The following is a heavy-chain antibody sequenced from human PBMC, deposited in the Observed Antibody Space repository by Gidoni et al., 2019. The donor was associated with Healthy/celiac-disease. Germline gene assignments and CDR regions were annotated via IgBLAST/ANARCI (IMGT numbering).Heavy chain of an antibody. D-gene: IGHD5-18*01. CDR3: ARADEDTAMVTGDDY. Sequence: HVQLVQSGAEVKKPGASVKVSCKAAGYTFTSYGISWVRQAPGQGLEWMGWISAYNGNTNYVQKLQGRVTMNTDTSTSTEYMGLRSLRSDDTVVYYCARADEDTAMVTGDDYWGQGTLVTVSS. J-gene: IGHJ4*02. CDR2: ISAYNGNT. CDR1: GYTFTSYG. V-gene: IGHV1-18*04.